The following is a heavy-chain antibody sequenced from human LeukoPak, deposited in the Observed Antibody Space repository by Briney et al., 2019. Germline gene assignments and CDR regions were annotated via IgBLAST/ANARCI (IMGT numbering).Heavy chain of an antibody. V-gene: IGHV1-2*04. D-gene: IGHD1-26*01. Sequence: ASVKVSCKASGYTFTGYYMHWVRQAPGQGLEWMGWINPNSGGTNYAQKFQGWVTMTEDTSTDTAYMELSSLRSEDTAVYYCATLIVGATMFDYWGQGTLVTVSS. CDR1: GYTFTGYY. J-gene: IGHJ4*02. CDR3: ATLIVGATMFDY. CDR2: INPNSGGT.